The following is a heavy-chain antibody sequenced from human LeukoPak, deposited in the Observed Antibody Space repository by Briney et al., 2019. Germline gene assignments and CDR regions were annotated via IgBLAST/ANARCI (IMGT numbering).Heavy chain of an antibody. J-gene: IGHJ4*02. V-gene: IGHV3-74*01. CDR1: GFTFSSYW. CDR2: INSDGSST. Sequence: GGSLRLSCAASGFTFSSYWMHWVRQAPGKGLVRVSRINSDGSSTSYADSVKGRFTISRDNAKNTLYLQMNSLRAEDTAVYYCAREAPCRYCSGGSHFDYWGQGTLVTVSS. D-gene: IGHD2-15*01. CDR3: AREAPCRYCSGGSHFDY.